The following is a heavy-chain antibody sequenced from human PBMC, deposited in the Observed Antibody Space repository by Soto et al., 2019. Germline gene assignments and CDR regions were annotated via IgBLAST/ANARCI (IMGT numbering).Heavy chain of an antibody. V-gene: IGHV1-24*01. D-gene: IGHD6-19*01. CDR1: GYTLTELS. CDR2: FDPEDGET. Sequence: GASVKVSCKVSGYTLTELSMHWVRQAPGKGLEWMGGFDPEDGETIYAQKFQGRVTMTEDTSTDTAYMELSSLRSEDTAVYYCATDLLFPSAIAVAEFDIWGQGTMVTVSS. CDR3: ATDLLFPSAIAVAEFDI. J-gene: IGHJ3*02.